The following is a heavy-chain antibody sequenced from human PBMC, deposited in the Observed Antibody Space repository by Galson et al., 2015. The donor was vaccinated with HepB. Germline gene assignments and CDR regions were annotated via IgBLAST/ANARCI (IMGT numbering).Heavy chain of an antibody. CDR3: ARHWLDLDGSGSYSAFDI. D-gene: IGHD3-10*01. V-gene: IGHV5-51*01. Sequence: QSGAEVKKPGESLKISCKGSGYSFTSYWIGWVRQMPGKGLEWMGIIYPGDSDTRYSPSFQGQVTISADKSISTAYLQWSSLKASDTAMYYSARHWLDLDGSGSYSAFDIWGQGTMVTVSS. CDR2: IYPGDSDT. CDR1: GYSFTSYW. J-gene: IGHJ3*02.